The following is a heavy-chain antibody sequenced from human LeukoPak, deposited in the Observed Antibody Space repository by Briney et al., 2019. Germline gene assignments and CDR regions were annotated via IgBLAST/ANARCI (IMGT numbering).Heavy chain of an antibody. J-gene: IGHJ5*02. D-gene: IGHD2-15*01. CDR1: GGSFSGYY. V-gene: IGHV4-34*01. CDR2: INHSGST. Sequence: SETLSLTCAVYGGSFSGYYWSWIRQPPGKGLEWIGEINHSGSTNYNPSLKSRVTISVDTSKNQFSLKLSSVTAADTAVYYCARHPLVVVAATRGVNWFDPWGRGTLVTVSS. CDR3: ARHPLVVVAATRGVNWFDP.